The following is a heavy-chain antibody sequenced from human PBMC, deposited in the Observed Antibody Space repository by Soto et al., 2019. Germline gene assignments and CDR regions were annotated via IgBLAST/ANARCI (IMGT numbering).Heavy chain of an antibody. D-gene: IGHD4-17*01. CDR3: AREVIPLTTDWYFDL. V-gene: IGHV4-30-4*01. CDR1: GGSISGGVGGLYY. J-gene: IGHJ2*01. CDR2: IYDSGST. Sequence: QLQLRESGPGLVTPSETLSLTCTVSGGSISGGVGGLYYWSWIRQPPGKGLKWIGYIYDSGSTYYNPSLKLPVTISVYTSKKQFSLRLSSVPAADTAVYYCAREVIPLTTDWYFDLWGRGTLVTVSS.